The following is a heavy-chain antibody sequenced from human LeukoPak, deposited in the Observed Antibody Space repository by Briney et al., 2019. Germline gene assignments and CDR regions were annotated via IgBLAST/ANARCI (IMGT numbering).Heavy chain of an antibody. J-gene: IGHJ5*02. V-gene: IGHV3-66*01. D-gene: IGHD3-3*01. CDR1: GFTFSSYW. CDR2: IYSGGST. CDR3: ARYRPYDSLFDP. Sequence: PRGSLRLSCAASGFTFSSYWMYWVRQAPGKGLEWVSVIYSGGSTYHADSVRGRFTISRDNSKNTLFLQMNSLRAEDTAVYYCARYRPYDSLFDPWGQGTLVAVSS.